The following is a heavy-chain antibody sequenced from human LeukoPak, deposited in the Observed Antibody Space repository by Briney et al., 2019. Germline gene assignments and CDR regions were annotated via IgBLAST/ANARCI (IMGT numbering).Heavy chain of an antibody. V-gene: IGHV3-64*01. CDR3: ARSFDSQWELTFDY. CDR1: GFTFSSYA. CDR2: ISSNGGST. Sequence: PGGSLRLSCAASGFTFSSYAMHWVRQAPGKGLEYVSAISSNGGSTYYANSVKGRFTISRDNSKNTLYLQMGSLRAEDMAVYYCARSFDSQWELTFDYWGQGTLVTVSS. D-gene: IGHD1-26*01. J-gene: IGHJ4*02.